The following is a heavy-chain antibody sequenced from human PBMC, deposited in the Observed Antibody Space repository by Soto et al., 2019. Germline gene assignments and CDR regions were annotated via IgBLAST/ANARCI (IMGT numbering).Heavy chain of an antibody. Sequence: SDTLSLTCTVSGGSVSSYYWGWIRQPPGKGLEWIGYIYYSGSTKYNPSLKSRVTMSVDTSNNQFSLKVSSVTAADTAVYYCARHSNRNYGLYYFDFWGLGALVTVSS. CDR1: GGSVSSYY. CDR2: IYYSGST. J-gene: IGHJ4*02. D-gene: IGHD4-4*01. V-gene: IGHV4-59*08. CDR3: ARHSNRNYGLYYFDF.